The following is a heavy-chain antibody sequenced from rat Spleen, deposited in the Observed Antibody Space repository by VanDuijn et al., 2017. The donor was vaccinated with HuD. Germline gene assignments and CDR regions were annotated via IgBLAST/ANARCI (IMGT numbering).Heavy chain of an antibody. CDR2: IWNTGGT. CDR1: GFSLTSYN. CDR3: ARDRGSGPDY. J-gene: IGHJ2*01. V-gene: IGHV2-41*01. D-gene: IGHD1-4*01. Sequence: QVQLKESGPGLVQPSQTLSLTCTVSGFSLTSYNVHWVRQPPGKGLEWMGVIWNTGGTRYNSALKSRLSISKDTSKSQVFLKMNSLQTEDTATYYCARDRGSGPDYWGQGVMVTVSS.